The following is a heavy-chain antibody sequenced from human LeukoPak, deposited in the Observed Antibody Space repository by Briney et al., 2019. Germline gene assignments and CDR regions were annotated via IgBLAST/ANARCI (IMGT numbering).Heavy chain of an antibody. D-gene: IGHD2-15*01. J-gene: IGHJ5*02. V-gene: IGHV3-23*01. CDR2: ISAGGDST. CDR3: AKEATGGPYNWLDP. CDR1: GFTFSCYA. Sequence: GGSLRLSCAASGFTFSCYAMSWVRQAPGKGLEWVSAISAGGDSTYYTDSVKGRFTISRDNSKNTLYLQMNNLRAEDTAVYYCAKEATGGPYNWLDPWGQGTLVTVSS.